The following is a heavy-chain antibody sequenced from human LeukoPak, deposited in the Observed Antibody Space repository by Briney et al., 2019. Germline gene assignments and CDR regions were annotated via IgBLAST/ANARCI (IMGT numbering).Heavy chain of an antibody. Sequence: GGSLRLSCAASGFTFSTYWMSWVRQAPGRGLEWVANIKQDGSDTHYVGSVKGRFTISRDNAKNSLYLQMNSLRAGDTAVYYCARDLGGDSRWGQGTLVTVSS. CDR2: IKQDGSDT. CDR1: GFTFSTYW. D-gene: IGHD2-21*02. V-gene: IGHV3-7*05. CDR3: ARDLGGDSR. J-gene: IGHJ4*02.